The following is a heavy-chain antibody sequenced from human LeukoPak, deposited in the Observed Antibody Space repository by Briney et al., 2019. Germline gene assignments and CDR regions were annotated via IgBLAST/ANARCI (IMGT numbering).Heavy chain of an antibody. V-gene: IGHV1-2*02. Sequence: ASVKVSCKTSGYTFTDYYIHWGRQAPGQGLEWRGWINHNSGENNSAQKFQGRVTTTGDTSISTAYMELRRVRYDDTAVYYCARDRDYSNTERGFDYWGQGTLVTVSS. J-gene: IGHJ4*02. D-gene: IGHD4-11*01. CDR1: GYTFTDYY. CDR2: INHNSGEN. CDR3: ARDRDYSNTERGFDY.